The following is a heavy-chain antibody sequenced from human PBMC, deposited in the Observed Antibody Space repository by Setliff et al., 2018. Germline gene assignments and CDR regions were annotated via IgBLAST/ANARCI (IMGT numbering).Heavy chain of an antibody. CDR2: IQTDESDT. CDR3: ARLALTGYDTSGYYYALDYYYYMDV. J-gene: IGHJ6*03. CDR1: GFTLNSYL. D-gene: IGHD3-22*01. Sequence: SLRLSCAASGFTLNSYLMHWVRQAPGEGLVWVSRIQTDESDTTYGDSVKGRFAISRDNAKNTLYLQMNSLRADDTAVYFCARLALTGYDTSGYYYALDYYYYMDVWGKGTTVTVSS. V-gene: IGHV3-74*03.